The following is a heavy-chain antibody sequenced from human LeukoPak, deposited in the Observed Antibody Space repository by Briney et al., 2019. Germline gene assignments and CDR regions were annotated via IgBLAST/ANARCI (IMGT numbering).Heavy chain of an antibody. CDR3: AKDSPYYYDSSGYLALDY. V-gene: IGHV3-30*02. CDR1: GFTFSSYG. CDR2: IRYDGSNK. J-gene: IGHJ4*02. D-gene: IGHD3-22*01. Sequence: GGSLRLSCAASGFTFSSYGIHWVRQAPGKGLEWVAFIRYDGSNKYYADSVKGRFTISRDNSKNTLYLQMNSLRAEDTAVYYCAKDSPYYYDSSGYLALDYWGQGTLVTVSS.